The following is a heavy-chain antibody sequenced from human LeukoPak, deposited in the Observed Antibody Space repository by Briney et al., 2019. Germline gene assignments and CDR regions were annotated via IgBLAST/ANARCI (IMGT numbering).Heavy chain of an antibody. CDR1: GFTFRSYE. CDR3: AREDGGNYFDY. J-gene: IGHJ4*02. D-gene: IGHD4-23*01. Sequence: GGSLRLSCAASGFTFRSYEMNWVRQAPGKGLEWVSYISSSGSTIVYADSMKGRFTISRDNAKNSLYLQMNSLRAEDTAVYYCAREDGGNYFDYWGQGTLVTVSS. V-gene: IGHV3-48*03. CDR2: ISSSGSTI.